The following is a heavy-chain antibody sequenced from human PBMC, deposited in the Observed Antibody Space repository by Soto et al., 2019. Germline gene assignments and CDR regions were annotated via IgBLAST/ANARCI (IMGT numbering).Heavy chain of an antibody. CDR3: AREQLELDYYYYGMDV. Sequence: QVQLVESGGGVVQPGRSLRLSCAASGFTFSSYAMHWVRQAPGKGLEWVAVISYDGSNKYYADSVKGRFTISRDNSKNTPYLQMNSLRAEDTAVYYCAREQLELDYYYYGMDVWGQGTTVTVSS. J-gene: IGHJ6*02. CDR2: ISYDGSNK. V-gene: IGHV3-30-3*01. CDR1: GFTFSSYA. D-gene: IGHD1-1*01.